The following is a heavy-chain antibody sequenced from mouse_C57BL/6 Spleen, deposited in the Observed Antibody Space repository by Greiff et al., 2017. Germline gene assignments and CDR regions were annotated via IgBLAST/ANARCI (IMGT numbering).Heavy chain of an antibody. V-gene: IGHV1-61*01. J-gene: IGHJ4*01. CDR2: IYPSDSET. Sequence: VQLQQPGAELVRPGSSVKLSCKASGYTFTSYWMAWVKQRPGQGLEWIGNIYPSDSETHYNQKFKDKATLTVDKSSSTAYMQLSSLTSEDSAVYYCARSRIDYYGSSYVDYAMDDWGKGTSVTVSS. CDR1: GYTFTSYW. CDR3: ARSRIDYYGSSYVDYAMDD. D-gene: IGHD1-1*01.